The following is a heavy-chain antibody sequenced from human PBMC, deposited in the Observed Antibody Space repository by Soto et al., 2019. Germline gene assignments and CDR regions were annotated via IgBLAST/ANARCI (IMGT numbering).Heavy chain of an antibody. Sequence: QAQLVESGGGVVQPGRSLRLSCAASGFTFSSYGMHWVRQAPGTGLEWVAFISYDGGLQHYADSVKGRFTISRDNSKNMVLLQMNSLRAEDTAVYYCVSDRGYGHASVPYSWGQGTLVSVSS. J-gene: IGHJ4*02. CDR2: ISYDGGLQ. V-gene: IGHV3-30*03. D-gene: IGHD5-18*01. CDR3: VSDRGYGHASVPYS. CDR1: GFTFSSYG.